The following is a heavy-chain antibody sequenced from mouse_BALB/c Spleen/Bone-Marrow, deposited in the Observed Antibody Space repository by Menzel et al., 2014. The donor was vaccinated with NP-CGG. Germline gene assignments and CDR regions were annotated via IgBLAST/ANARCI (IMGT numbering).Heavy chain of an antibody. Sequence: EVHLVESGGGLVQPGGSLKLSCAASGFTFSSYTMSWVRQTPEKGLEWVAYISNGGGSTYYPDTVKGRFTISRDNAKNTLYLQMSSLKSEDTAMYYCARQIYFPYFDYWGQGTTLTVSS. D-gene: IGHD2-1*01. J-gene: IGHJ2*01. CDR1: GFTFSSYT. V-gene: IGHV5-12-2*01. CDR2: ISNGGGST. CDR3: ARQIYFPYFDY.